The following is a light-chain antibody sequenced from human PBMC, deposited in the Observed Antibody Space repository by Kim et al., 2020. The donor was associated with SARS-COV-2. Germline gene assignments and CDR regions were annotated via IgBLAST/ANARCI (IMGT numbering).Light chain of an antibody. CDR1: QSVSN. CDR2: GAS. CDR3: QQYDNWPRT. Sequence: EIVMTQSPATLSVSPGERATLSCRASQSVSNLAWYQQKPGQAPRLLIYGASTRATGIPARFSGSGSGTEFTLTISSLQSEDFALYYCQQYDNWPRTFGQGTKLEI. V-gene: IGKV3-15*01. J-gene: IGKJ1*01.